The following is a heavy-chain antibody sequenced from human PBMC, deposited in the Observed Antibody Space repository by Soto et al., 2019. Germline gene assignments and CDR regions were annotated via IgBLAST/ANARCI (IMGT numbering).Heavy chain of an antibody. CDR1: GFTFSSYA. CDR2: ISYDGSNK. V-gene: IGHV3-30-3*01. Sequence: QVQLVESGGGVVQPGRSLRLSCAASGFTFSSYAMHWVRQAPGKGLEWVAVISYDGSNKYYADSVKGRFTISRDNSKNTLYLQMNSLRPEDTAVYYCARGRITMVRALLDYWGQGTLVTVSS. D-gene: IGHD3-10*01. CDR3: ARGRITMVRALLDY. J-gene: IGHJ4*02.